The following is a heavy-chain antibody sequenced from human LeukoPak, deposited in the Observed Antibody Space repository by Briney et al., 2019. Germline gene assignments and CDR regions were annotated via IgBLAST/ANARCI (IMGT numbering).Heavy chain of an antibody. J-gene: IGHJ4*02. V-gene: IGHV1-2*02. CDR2: IKPSNGDT. CDR3: ASPPLSSAMYYAH. CDR1: GYTFIGHY. Sequence: ASVKVSCKASGYTFIGHYMHWVRQAPGQGLEWMGWIKPSNGDTKYAQNFQGRVTMTRDTSISTAYMELSSLRSDDTAVYYCASPPLSSAMYYAHWGQGTLVTVSS. D-gene: IGHD1-26*01.